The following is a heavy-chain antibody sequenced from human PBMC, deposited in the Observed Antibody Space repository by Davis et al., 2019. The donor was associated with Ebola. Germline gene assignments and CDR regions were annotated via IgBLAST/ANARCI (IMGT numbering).Heavy chain of an antibody. V-gene: IGHV1-18*01. Sequence: ASVKVSCKASGGTFSSYAISWVRQAPGQGLEWMGWINPNSGGTNYAQKLQGRVTMTTDTSTSTAYMELRSLRSDDTAVYYCARDIVVVPAAMFFYYYGMDVWGQGTTVTVSS. J-gene: IGHJ6*02. CDR1: GGTFSSYA. CDR2: INPNSGGT. CDR3: ARDIVVVPAAMFFYYYGMDV. D-gene: IGHD2-2*01.